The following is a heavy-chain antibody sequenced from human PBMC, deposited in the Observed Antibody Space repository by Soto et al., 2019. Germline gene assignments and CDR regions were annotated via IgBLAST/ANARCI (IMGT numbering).Heavy chain of an antibody. CDR2: IVVGSGNT. CDR3: ATTYYYDGSDYYLMDAFDV. CDR1: GFTFTSSA. Sequence: GASVKVSCKASGFTFTSSAVQWVRQARGQRLEWIGWIVVGSGNTNYAQKFQERVTITRDMSTSTAYMELSSLRGEDTAVYYCATTYYYDGSDYYLMDAFDVWGQGTMVTVSS. V-gene: IGHV1-58*01. J-gene: IGHJ3*01. D-gene: IGHD3-22*01.